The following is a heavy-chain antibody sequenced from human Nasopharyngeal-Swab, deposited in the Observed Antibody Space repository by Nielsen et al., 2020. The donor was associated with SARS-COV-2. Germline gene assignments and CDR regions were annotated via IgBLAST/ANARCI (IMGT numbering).Heavy chain of an antibody. J-gene: IGHJ3*02. CDR2: INHSGST. Sequence: SETLSLTCAVYGGSFSGYYWSWIRQPPGKGLEWIGEINHSGSTNYNPSLKSRVTISVDKSKNQFSLKLSSVTAADTAVYYCARDHGYYDFWSGSGAFDIWGQGTMVTVSS. CDR3: ARDHGYYDFWSGSGAFDI. V-gene: IGHV4-34*01. CDR1: GGSFSGYY. D-gene: IGHD3-3*01.